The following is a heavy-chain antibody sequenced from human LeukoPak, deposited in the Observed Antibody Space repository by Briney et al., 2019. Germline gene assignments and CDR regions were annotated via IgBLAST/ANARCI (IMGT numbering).Heavy chain of an antibody. CDR1: GFSVRVYY. V-gene: IGHV3-23*01. CDR2: ISGSGGST. D-gene: IGHD3-16*01. J-gene: IGHJ6*02. CDR3: AKGDYDYYYYYGMDV. Sequence: GGSLRLSCAASGFSVRVYYTSWVRQAPGKGLEWVSAISGSGGSTYYADSVKGRFTISRDNSKNTLYLQMNSLRAEDTAVYYCAKGDYDYYYYYGMDVWGQGTTVTVSS.